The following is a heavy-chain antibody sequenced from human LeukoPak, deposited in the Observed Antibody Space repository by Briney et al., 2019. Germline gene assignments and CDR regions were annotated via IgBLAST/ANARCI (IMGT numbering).Heavy chain of an antibody. CDR1: GFTFSSYG. D-gene: IGHD3-22*01. Sequence: QPGGSLRLSCAASGFTFSSYGMSWVRQAPGKGLEWVSAISGSGGSTYYADSVKGRFTISRDNSKNTLYLQMNSLRAEDTAVYYCAKWGKTYYYDSSGYYFDYWGQGTLVTVSS. J-gene: IGHJ4*02. CDR3: AKWGKTYYYDSSGYYFDY. V-gene: IGHV3-23*01. CDR2: ISGSGGST.